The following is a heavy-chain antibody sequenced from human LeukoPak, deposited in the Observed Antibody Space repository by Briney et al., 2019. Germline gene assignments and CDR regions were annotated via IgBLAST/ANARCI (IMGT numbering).Heavy chain of an antibody. J-gene: IGHJ4*02. CDR1: GFTFSNYA. V-gene: IGHV3-23*01. Sequence: TGGSLRLSCAAAGFTFSNYAGSWVRQATGKGLEWVSAISGSGGSTYYADSVKGRFTISRDNSKNTLYLQMNSLRAEDTAVYYCAKALCGGDCYPYFDYWGQGTPVTVSS. CDR2: ISGSGGST. D-gene: IGHD2-21*02. CDR3: AKALCGGDCYPYFDY.